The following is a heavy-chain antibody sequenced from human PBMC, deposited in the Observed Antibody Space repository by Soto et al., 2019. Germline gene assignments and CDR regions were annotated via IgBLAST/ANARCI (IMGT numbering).Heavy chain of an antibody. J-gene: IGHJ6*02. CDR2: IIPIIGTA. CDR1: GGTFSSYA. D-gene: IGHD2-15*01. CDR3: ARSQGGSSSLDIYYYYYYGMDV. Sequence: QVQLVQSGAEVKKPGSSVKVSCKAPGGTFSSYAISWVRQAPGQGLEWMGGIIPIIGTAKYAQKFQGRVTITANESTSTSYMELSSLRSEDTAVYYCARSQGGSSSLDIYYYYYYGMDVWGQGTTVTVSS. V-gene: IGHV1-69*01.